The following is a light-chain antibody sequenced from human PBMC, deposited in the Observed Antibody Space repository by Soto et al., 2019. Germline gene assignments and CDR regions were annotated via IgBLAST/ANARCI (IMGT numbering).Light chain of an antibody. V-gene: IGKV3-20*01. J-gene: IGKJ2*01. CDR2: GAS. Sequence: EIVLTQSPGTLSLYPGESATLSCRASQSYSSSYLAWYQQKPGQAPRLLIYGASNRATGIPDRFSGSGSGTDFTLTISRLEPEDFAVYYCQQYGSSPFTFGQGTKLEIK. CDR1: QSYSSSY. CDR3: QQYGSSPFT.